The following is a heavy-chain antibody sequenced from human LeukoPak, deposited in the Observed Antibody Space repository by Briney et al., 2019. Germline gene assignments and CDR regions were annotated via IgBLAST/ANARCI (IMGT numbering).Heavy chain of an antibody. D-gene: IGHD4-23*01. V-gene: IGHV4-61*02. J-gene: IGHJ5*02. CDR1: GGSISSGSYY. CDR3: ARSLYGGNPQFNWFDP. Sequence: PSQTLSLTCTVSGGSISSGSYYWSWIRQPAGKGLEWIGRIYTSGSTNYNPSLESRITISVDTSKNQFSLKLSSVTAADTAVYYCARSLYGGNPQFNWFDPWGQGTLVTVSS. CDR2: IYTSGST.